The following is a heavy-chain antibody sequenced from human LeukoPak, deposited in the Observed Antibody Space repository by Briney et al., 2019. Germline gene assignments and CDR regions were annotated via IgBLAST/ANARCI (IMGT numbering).Heavy chain of an antibody. CDR3: ARGRLKTYYYYYYGMDV. D-gene: IGHD1-26*01. CDR2: IYPGDSDT. V-gene: IGHV5-51*01. Sequence: GESLKISCKGSGYSFTSYWIGWVRQMPGKGLEWMGIIYPGDSDTRYSPSFQGQVTISADKSISTAYLQWSSLKAPDTAMYYCARGRLKTYYYYYYGMDVWGQGTTVTVSS. CDR1: GYSFTSYW. J-gene: IGHJ6*02.